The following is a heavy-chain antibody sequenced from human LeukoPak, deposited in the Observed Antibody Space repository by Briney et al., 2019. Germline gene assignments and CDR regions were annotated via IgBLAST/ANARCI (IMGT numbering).Heavy chain of an antibody. CDR3: AREAAGGTTSFDY. J-gene: IGHJ4*02. V-gene: IGHV1-46*01. CDR2: INPSGGST. CDR1: GYTFTMYY. Sequence: ASVKVSFKASGYTFTMYYMHWVRQAPGQGLEWMGIINPSGGSTSYAQKFQGRVTMTRDKSTSTVYMELSSLSSEDTAVHYCAREAAGGTTSFDYWGQGTLVTVSS. D-gene: IGHD6-13*01.